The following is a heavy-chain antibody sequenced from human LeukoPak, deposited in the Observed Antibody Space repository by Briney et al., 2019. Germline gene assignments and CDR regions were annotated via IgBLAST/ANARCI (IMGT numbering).Heavy chain of an antibody. V-gene: IGHV1-69*13. CDR3: ARVRLSKCSSTSCYFRGTYDY. CDR2: IIPIFGTI. D-gene: IGHD2-2*01. Sequence: GASVKVSCKASGGTFSSYAISWVRQAPGQGLEWMGGIIPIFGTINYAQKFQGRVTITADESTSTAYMELSSLRSEDTAVYYCARVRLSKCSSTSCYFRGTYDYWGQGTLVTVSS. J-gene: IGHJ4*02. CDR1: GGTFSSYA.